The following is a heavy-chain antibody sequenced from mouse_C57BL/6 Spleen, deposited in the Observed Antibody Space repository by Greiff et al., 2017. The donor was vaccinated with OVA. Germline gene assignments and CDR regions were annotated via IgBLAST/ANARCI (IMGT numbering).Heavy chain of an antibody. CDR1: GFTFSSYA. J-gene: IGHJ2*01. D-gene: IGHD1-1*01. CDR3: ARDRTTVDFDY. Sequence: EVMLVESGGGLVKPGGSLKLSCAASGFTFSSYAMSWVRQTPEKRLEWVATISDGGSYTYYPDNVKGRFTISRDNAKNNLYLRMSHLKSEDTAMYYWARDRTTVDFDYWGQGTTLTVSS. V-gene: IGHV5-4*01. CDR2: ISDGGSYT.